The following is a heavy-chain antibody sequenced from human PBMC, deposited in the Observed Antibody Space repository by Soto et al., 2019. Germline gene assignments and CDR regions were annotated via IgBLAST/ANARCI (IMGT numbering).Heavy chain of an antibody. CDR3: ALTRRSSLLEVAGPGFEY. Sequence: GGSLRLSCAASGFNFGVFGMHLVRQAPGKGLEWLSVLSYEGSEEYYADSVRGRFTISRDNSKNTLFLQMESLRVDDTGVYYCALTRRSSLLEVAGPGFEYWGQGTLVTVSS. CDR2: LSYEGSEE. D-gene: IGHD6-19*01. CDR1: GFNFGVFG. V-gene: IGHV3-30*03. J-gene: IGHJ4*02.